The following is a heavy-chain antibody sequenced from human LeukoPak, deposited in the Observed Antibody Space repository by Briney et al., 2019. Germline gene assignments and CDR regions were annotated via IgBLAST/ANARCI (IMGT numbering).Heavy chain of an antibody. D-gene: IGHD2-2*01. CDR3: ARPYCSSTSCYAHAFDI. J-gene: IGHJ3*02. V-gene: IGHV3-48*01. CDR2: ISSSSSTI. Sequence: PGGSLRLSCAASGFTFSSYWMSWVRQAPGKGLEWVSYISSSSSTIYYADSVKGRFTISRDNAKNSLYLQMNSLRAEDTAVYYCARPYCSSTSCYAHAFDIWGQGTMVTVSS. CDR1: GFTFSSYW.